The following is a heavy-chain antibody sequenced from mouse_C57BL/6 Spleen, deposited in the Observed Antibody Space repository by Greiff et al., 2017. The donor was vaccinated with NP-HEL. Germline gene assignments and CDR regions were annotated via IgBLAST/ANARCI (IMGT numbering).Heavy chain of an antibody. CDR3: ARGTGIGYFDY. J-gene: IGHJ2*01. Sequence: QVQLKESGAELVKPGATVKMSCKASGYTFTSYWITWVKQRPGQGLEWIGDIYPGSGSTNYNEKFKSKATLTVDTSSSTAYMQLSSLTSEDSAVYYCARGTGIGYFDYWGQGTTLTVSS. D-gene: IGHD4-1*01. CDR2: IYPGSGST. V-gene: IGHV1-55*01. CDR1: GYTFTSYW.